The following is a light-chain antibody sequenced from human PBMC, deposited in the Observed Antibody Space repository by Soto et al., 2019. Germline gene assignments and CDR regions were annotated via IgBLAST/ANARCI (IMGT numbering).Light chain of an antibody. Sequence: QSVLTQPASVSGSPGQSITISCTGTSSDVGSYNLVSWYQQHSGKAPKLMIYEGSKRPSGVSNRFSGSKSGNTASLTISGLHAEDEADYYCCSYAGSSTFVVFGGGTKLTVL. CDR3: CSYAGSSTFVV. V-gene: IGLV2-23*03. CDR2: EGS. J-gene: IGLJ2*01. CDR1: SSDVGSYNL.